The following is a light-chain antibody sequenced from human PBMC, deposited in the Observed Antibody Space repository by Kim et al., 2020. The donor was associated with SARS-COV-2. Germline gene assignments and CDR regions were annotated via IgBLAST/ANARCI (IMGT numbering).Light chain of an antibody. J-gene: IGLJ2*01. CDR3: CSYEGTVV. V-gene: IGLV2-23*02. Sequence: QSALTQPASVSGSPGQSITISCTGASSDVVSWYQHHPGEAPKLIIFEVNKRPSQISNRFPGSKSGNTASLTIAGLQAEDEANYYCCSYEGTVVFGGGTQLTVL. CDR1: SSDVV. CDR2: EVN.